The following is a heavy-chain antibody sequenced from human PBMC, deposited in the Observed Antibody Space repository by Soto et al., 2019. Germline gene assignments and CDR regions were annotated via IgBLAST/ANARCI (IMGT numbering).Heavy chain of an antibody. V-gene: IGHV3-30*18. CDR3: AKVKEEDFIIES. CDR1: GFTFSSYG. CDR2: ISYDGINK. J-gene: IGHJ4*02. Sequence: QVQLVESGGGVVQPGKSLRLSCAASGFTFSSYGMHWVRQAPGKGLEWVAVISYDGINKYYADSVKGRFTISRDNSKNTLYVQMNSLRAEDTAVYYCAKVKEEDFIIESWGQGTLVTVSS. D-gene: IGHD2-15*01.